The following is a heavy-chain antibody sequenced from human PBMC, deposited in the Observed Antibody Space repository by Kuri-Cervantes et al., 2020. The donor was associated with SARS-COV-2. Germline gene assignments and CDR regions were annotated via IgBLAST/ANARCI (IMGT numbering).Heavy chain of an antibody. D-gene: IGHD1-26*01. CDR1: GGSISSSSYY. CDR2: IYYSGST. V-gene: IGHV4-39*01. CDR3: AKARIVGATYFDY. J-gene: IGHJ4*02. Sequence: GSLRLSCTVSGGSISSSSYYWGWIRQPPGKGLEWIGSIYYSGSTYYNPSLKSRVTISVDTSKNQFSLKLSSVTAADTAVYYCAKARIVGATYFDYWGQGTLVTVSS.